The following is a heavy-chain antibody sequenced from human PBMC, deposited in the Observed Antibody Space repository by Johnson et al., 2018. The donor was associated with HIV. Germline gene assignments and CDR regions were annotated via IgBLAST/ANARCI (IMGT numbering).Heavy chain of an antibody. CDR3: ARLRGYSGYDSFDI. CDR1: GFTFSSYG. D-gene: IGHD5-12*01. Sequence: VQLVESGGGVVQPGRSLRLSCAASGFTFSSYGMHWVRQAPGKGLEWVAVIWYDGSNKYYADSVTGRFTISRDNSKNTLYLQMNSLRAEDTALYYCARLRGYSGYDSFDIWGQGTMVTVSS. CDR2: IWYDGSNK. J-gene: IGHJ3*02. V-gene: IGHV3-33*01.